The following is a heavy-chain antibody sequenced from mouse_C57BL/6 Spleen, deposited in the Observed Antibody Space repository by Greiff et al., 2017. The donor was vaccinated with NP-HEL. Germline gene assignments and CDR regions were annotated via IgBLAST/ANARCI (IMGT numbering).Heavy chain of an antibody. Sequence: EVQLQQSGPELVKPGASVKMSCKASGYTFTDYNMHWVKQSHGKSLEWIGYINPNNGGTSYNQKFKGKATLTVNKSSSTAYMELRSLTSEDSAVYYCARRPEYYGRGPYAMDYWGQGTSVTVSS. CDR3: ARRPEYYGRGPYAMDY. V-gene: IGHV1-22*01. D-gene: IGHD1-1*01. CDR1: GYTFTDYN. J-gene: IGHJ4*01. CDR2: INPNNGGT.